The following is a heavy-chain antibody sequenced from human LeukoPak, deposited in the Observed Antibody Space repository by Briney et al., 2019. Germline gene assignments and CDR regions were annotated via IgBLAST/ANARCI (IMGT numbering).Heavy chain of an antibody. J-gene: IGHJ4*02. Sequence: KTSETLSLTCTVSGGSISSYYWSWIRQPPGKGLEWIGYIYYSGSTNYNPSLKSRVTISVDTSKNQFSLKLSSVTAADTAVYYCARVITPDTAMVVLEYYFDYWGQGTLVTFSS. CDR3: ARVITPDTAMVVLEYYFDY. V-gene: IGHV4-59*01. D-gene: IGHD5-18*01. CDR2: IYYSGST. CDR1: GGSISSYY.